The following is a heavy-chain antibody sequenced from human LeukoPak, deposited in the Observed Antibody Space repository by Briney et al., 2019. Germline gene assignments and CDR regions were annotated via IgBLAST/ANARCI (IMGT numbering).Heavy chain of an antibody. Sequence: GGSLRLSCAASGFTFSSYAMSWVRQAPRKGLEWVSGISGSSYADSVKGRFTISRDSSKNTLYLQMNSLRVEDTAVYYCAKAGSEYGLYYFDYWGQGTLVTVSS. J-gene: IGHJ4*02. CDR2: ISGSS. CDR1: GFTFSSYA. D-gene: IGHD4/OR15-4a*01. CDR3: AKAGSEYGLYYFDY. V-gene: IGHV3-23*01.